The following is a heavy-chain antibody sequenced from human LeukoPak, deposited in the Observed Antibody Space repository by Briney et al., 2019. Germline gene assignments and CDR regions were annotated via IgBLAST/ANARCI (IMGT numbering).Heavy chain of an antibody. J-gene: IGHJ4*02. Sequence: SVKVSCKASGGTFSSYAISWVRQAPGQGLEWMGRIIPIFGIANYAQKFQGRVTITADKSTSTAYMELSSLRSEDTAVYYCARESVHGYFDYWGQGTLVTISS. CDR1: GGTFSSYA. D-gene: IGHD3-3*01. V-gene: IGHV1-69*04. CDR3: ARESVHGYFDY. CDR2: IIPIFGIA.